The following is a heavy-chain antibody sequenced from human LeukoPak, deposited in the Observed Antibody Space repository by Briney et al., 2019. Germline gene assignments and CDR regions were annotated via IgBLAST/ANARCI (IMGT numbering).Heavy chain of an antibody. CDR1: GFTFSSYA. V-gene: IGHV3-23*01. J-gene: IGHJ4*02. Sequence: GGSLRLSCAASGFTFSSYAMSWVRQAPGKGLEWVSAISGSGGSTYYADSVKGRFTISRDNSKNTLYLQMNSLRAEDTAVYYCAKDVGRCCSGGSCTPLYYWGQGTMVTVSS. CDR2: ISGSGGST. D-gene: IGHD2-15*01. CDR3: AKDVGRCCSGGSCTPLYY.